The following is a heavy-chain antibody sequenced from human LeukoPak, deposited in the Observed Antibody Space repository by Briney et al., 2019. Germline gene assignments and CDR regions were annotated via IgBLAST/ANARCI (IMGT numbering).Heavy chain of an antibody. Sequence: ASVKVSCKVSGYTLTELSVHWVRQAPGKGLEWMGGFDPEDGETIYAQKFQGRVTMTRDMSTSTDYMELSSLRSEDTAVYYCARDNSVGDYAWWFDPWGQGTLVTVSS. CDR1: GYTLTELS. CDR2: FDPEDGET. CDR3: ARDNSVGDYAWWFDP. J-gene: IGHJ5*02. D-gene: IGHD1-26*01. V-gene: IGHV1-24*01.